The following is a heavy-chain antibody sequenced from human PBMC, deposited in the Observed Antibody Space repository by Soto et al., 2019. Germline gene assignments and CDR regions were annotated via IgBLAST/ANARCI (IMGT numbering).Heavy chain of an antibody. Sequence: EVQLVQSGGGSVQPGGSLRLSCAASGFTFTNYWMHWVRQVPGKVLVWVSRIDGVGTGTSYSDSVRGRFTISRDNAENTLYLQMSGLRAEDTAVYYCTTGFEYWGQGTLVNVSS. V-gene: IGHV3-74*01. CDR1: GFTFTNYW. CDR2: IDGVGTGT. J-gene: IGHJ4*02. CDR3: TTGFEY.